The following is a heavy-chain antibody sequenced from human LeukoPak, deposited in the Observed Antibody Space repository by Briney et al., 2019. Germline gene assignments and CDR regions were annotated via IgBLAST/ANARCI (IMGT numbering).Heavy chain of an antibody. Sequence: GESLKISCKGSGYSFTSYWIGWVRRMPGKGLEWMGTIYPGDSDTRYSPSFQGQVTISADKSISTAYLQWSSLKASDTAMYYCARALRGVRYYYGMEVWGQGTTVTVSS. D-gene: IGHD3-10*01. CDR2: IYPGDSDT. CDR3: ARALRGVRYYYGMEV. CDR1: GYSFTSYW. J-gene: IGHJ6*02. V-gene: IGHV5-51*01.